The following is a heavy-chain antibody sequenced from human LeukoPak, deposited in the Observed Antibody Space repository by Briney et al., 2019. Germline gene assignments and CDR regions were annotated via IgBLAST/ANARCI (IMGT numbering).Heavy chain of an antibody. J-gene: IGHJ4*02. D-gene: IGHD2-21*02. CDR1: GFTFSSHA. V-gene: IGHV3-23*01. CDR3: ARLRTTSFDY. CDR2: ISSSGIST. Sequence: GGSLRLSCAASGFTFSSHAMSWVRQAPGKGLEWVSAISSSGISTYYADSVKGRFTISRDNSKNTLYLQVNSLRAEDTAVYYCARLRTTSFDYWGQGTLVTVSS.